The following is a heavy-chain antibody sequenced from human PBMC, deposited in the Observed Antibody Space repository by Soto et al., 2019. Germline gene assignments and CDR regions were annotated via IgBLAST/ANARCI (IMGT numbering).Heavy chain of an antibody. J-gene: IGHJ5*02. D-gene: IGHD3-22*01. CDR2: IYWDDDK. CDR1: GFSLSTSGVG. Sequence: QITLKESGPTLVKPTQTLTLTCTFSGFSLSTSGVGVGWIRQPPGKALEWLALIYWDDDKRYSPSLKSRLTITKATSKNQVVLTMTNMDPVDTATDSCAHRRSTYYYDSTFDPWGQGTLVTVSS. V-gene: IGHV2-5*02. CDR3: AHRRSTYYYDSTFDP.